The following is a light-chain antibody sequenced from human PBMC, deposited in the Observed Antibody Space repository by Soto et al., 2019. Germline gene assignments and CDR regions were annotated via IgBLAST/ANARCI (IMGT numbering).Light chain of an antibody. Sequence: DIRMTQSPSTLSASVGDTVAITCRASQTVMNWLAWYQQKPGKAPRLLIYKESKLESGVPSRFSGSGAGTEVTLTRSSLQPDDVATYYCQQSNSYLYTFGQGTKLEI. V-gene: IGKV1-5*03. J-gene: IGKJ2*01. CDR2: KES. CDR1: QTVMNW. CDR3: QQSNSYLYT.